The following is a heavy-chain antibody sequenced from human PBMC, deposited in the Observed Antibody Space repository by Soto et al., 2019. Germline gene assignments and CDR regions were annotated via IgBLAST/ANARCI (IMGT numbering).Heavy chain of an antibody. Sequence: SVKVSCKASGYTFTNYYIHWVRQAPGQGLEWMGAINPSGGSSTYAQKFQGRVIMTTDTSTTTVHMELSSLRSEDTAVYYCARDSSRGAYYYYGMDVWGQGTTVTVSS. J-gene: IGHJ6*02. D-gene: IGHD3-10*01. CDR2: INPSGGSS. V-gene: IGHV1-46*01. CDR3: ARDSSRGAYYYYGMDV. CDR1: GYTFTNYY.